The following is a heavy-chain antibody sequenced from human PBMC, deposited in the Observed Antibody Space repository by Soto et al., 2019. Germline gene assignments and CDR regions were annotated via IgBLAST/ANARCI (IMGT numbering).Heavy chain of an antibody. J-gene: IGHJ6*02. Sequence: PGGSLRLSCAASGFTFSSYAMHWVRQAPGKGLEWVAVISYDGSNKYYADSVKGRFTISRDNSKNTLYLQMNSLRAEDTAVYYCARDQLPGRSYYYYYGMDVWGQGTTVTVSS. CDR1: GFTFSSYA. D-gene: IGHD3-10*01. CDR3: ARDQLPGRSYYYYYGMDV. CDR2: ISYDGSNK. V-gene: IGHV3-30-3*01.